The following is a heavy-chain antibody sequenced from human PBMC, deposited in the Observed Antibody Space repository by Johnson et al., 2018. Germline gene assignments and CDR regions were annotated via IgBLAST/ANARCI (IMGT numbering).Heavy chain of an antibody. Sequence: VQLVQSGGGVVQPGRSLRLSCAASGFTFSNAWMSWVRQAPGKGLEWVGRIRSKANSYATAYAASVKGRFTISRDDSKNTAYLQMNSLRAEDTALYYCATCIAALVYAFDIWGQGTMVTVSS. CDR1: GFTFSNAW. V-gene: IGHV3-73*01. CDR3: ATCIAALVYAFDI. J-gene: IGHJ3*02. CDR2: IRSKANSYAT. D-gene: IGHD6-6*01.